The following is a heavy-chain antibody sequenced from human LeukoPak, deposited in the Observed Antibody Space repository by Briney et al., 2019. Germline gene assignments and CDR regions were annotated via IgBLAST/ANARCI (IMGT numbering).Heavy chain of an antibody. Sequence: PGGSLRLSCAASGFTVSSNYMSWVRQAPGKGLEWVSVIYSGGSTYYADSVKGRFTISRDNSKNTLYLQMNSLRAEDTAVYYCARGRGYSGYDFAYYYYMDVWGKGTTVTVSS. CDR1: GFTVSSNY. J-gene: IGHJ6*03. D-gene: IGHD5-12*01. CDR3: ARGRGYSGYDFAYYYYMDV. CDR2: IYSGGST. V-gene: IGHV3-53*01.